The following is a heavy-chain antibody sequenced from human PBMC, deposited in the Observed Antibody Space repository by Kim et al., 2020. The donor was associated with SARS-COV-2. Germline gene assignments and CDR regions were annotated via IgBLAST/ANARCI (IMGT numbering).Heavy chain of an antibody. Sequence: GGSLRLSCAASGFTLSHYGMHWVRQAPGKGLEWVAMISYDGGSEHYADSVRGRFTISRDTSKNTLYLQMNSLRAEDTAVYYCAKDLHGWGRTGYSLDYWGQGTLVTVSS. J-gene: IGHJ4*02. D-gene: IGHD3-9*01. V-gene: IGHV3-30*18. CDR1: GFTLSHYG. CDR2: ISYDGGSE. CDR3: AKDLHGWGRTGYSLDY.